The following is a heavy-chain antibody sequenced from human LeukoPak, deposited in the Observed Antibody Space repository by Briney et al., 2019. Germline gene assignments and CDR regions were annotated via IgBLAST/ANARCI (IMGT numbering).Heavy chain of an antibody. CDR3: AREVSEGFDF. V-gene: IGHV3-21*01. D-gene: IGHD3-22*01. CDR1: GFTFSGYS. J-gene: IGHJ4*02. CDR2: FGTRSTSI. Sequence: GGSLRLSCTAFGFTFSGYSMNWIRQAPGKGLEWVSSFGTRSTSIYRAGSVKGRFAISRDNAENSLYLQMNSLRAEDTALYYCAREVSEGFDFWGQGTLVTVSS.